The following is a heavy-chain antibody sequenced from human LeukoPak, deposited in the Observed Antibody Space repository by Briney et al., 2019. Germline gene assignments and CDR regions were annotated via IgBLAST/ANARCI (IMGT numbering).Heavy chain of an antibody. CDR1: GYTFTSYD. D-gene: IGHD3-22*01. V-gene: IGHV1-8*01. CDR3: ATSSSRIGGMIDDAFDI. Sequence: LWASVTVSCKASGYTFTSYDINWVRQATGQGLEWMGWMNPNSGNTGYAQKFQGRVTMTRNTSISTAYMELSSLRSEDTAVYYCATSSSRIGGMIDDAFDIWGQGTMVTVSS. J-gene: IGHJ3*02. CDR2: MNPNSGNT.